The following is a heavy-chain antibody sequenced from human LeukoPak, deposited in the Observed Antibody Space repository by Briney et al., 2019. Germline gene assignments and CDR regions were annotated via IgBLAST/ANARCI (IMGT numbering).Heavy chain of an antibody. V-gene: IGHV3-48*03. CDR1: GFTFSSYE. J-gene: IGHJ4*02. D-gene: IGHD5-18*01. Sequence: PGGSLRLSCAASGFTFSSYEMNWVRQAPGKGLEWVSYISSSGSTIYYADSVKGRFTISRDNGKNSLFLQMNSLRAEDTAVYYCARDFYTAMQYWGQGTLVTVSS. CDR2: ISSSGSTI. CDR3: ARDFYTAMQY.